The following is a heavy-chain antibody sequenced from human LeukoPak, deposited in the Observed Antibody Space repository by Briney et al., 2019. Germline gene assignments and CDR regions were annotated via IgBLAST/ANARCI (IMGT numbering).Heavy chain of an antibody. CDR1: GFTVGTNY. CDR2: ISGSGGST. Sequence: QSGGSLRLSCAASGFTVGTNYMSWVRQAPGKGLEWVSAISGSGGSTYYADSVKGRFTISRDNSKNTLYLQMNSLRAEDTAVYYCAKDAVPHAFGELYGPVYWGQGTLVTVSS. D-gene: IGHD3-10*01. J-gene: IGHJ4*02. V-gene: IGHV3-23*01. CDR3: AKDAVPHAFGELYGPVY.